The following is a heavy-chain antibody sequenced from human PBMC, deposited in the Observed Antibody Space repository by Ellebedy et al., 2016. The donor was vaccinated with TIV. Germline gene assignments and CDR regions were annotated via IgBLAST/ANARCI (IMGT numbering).Heavy chain of an antibody. J-gene: IGHJ4*02. D-gene: IGHD2-8*01. CDR1: GFTFSSYG. CDR2: IWYDGSNK. CDR3: AKGRRMVYSTGGLDY. Sequence: PGGSLRLSCAASGFTFSSYGMHWVRQAPGKGLEWVAVIWYDGSNKYYADSVKGRFTISRDNSKNTLYLQMNSLRAEDTAVHYCAKGRRMVYSTGGLDYWGQGTLVTVSS. V-gene: IGHV3-33*06.